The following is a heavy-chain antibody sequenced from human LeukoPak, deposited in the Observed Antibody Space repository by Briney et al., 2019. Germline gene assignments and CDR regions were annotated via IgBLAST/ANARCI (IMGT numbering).Heavy chain of an antibody. Sequence: GGSLRLSCAASGFTFSSYAMHWVRQAPGKGLEWVAVISYDGSNKYYADSVKGRFTISRDISKNTVYLQMNSLRVEDTAVYYCAKDFYWAFDYWGQGTLVTVSS. CDR1: GFTFSSYA. D-gene: IGHD2-8*02. V-gene: IGHV3-30*04. J-gene: IGHJ4*02. CDR2: ISYDGSNK. CDR3: AKDFYWAFDY.